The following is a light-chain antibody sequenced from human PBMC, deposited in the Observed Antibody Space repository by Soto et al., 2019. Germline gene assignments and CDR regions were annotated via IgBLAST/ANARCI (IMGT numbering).Light chain of an antibody. V-gene: IGKV3-15*01. CDR1: QSVGSS. J-gene: IGKJ5*01. CDR3: QQYNNWPPPT. Sequence: EIVLTQSPSTLSLSPGERATLSCRASQSVGSSLSWYQQKPGQAPRLLIYGASTRATGIPARFSGSGSGTEFTLTISSLQSEDFAVYYCQQYNNWPPPTFGQGTRLEI. CDR2: GAS.